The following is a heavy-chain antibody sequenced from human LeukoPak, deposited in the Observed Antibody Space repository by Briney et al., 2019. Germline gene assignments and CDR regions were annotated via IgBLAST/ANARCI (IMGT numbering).Heavy chain of an antibody. J-gene: IGHJ4*02. CDR1: GFNFRDHW. V-gene: IGHV3-7*03. D-gene: IGHD6-19*01. CDR2: IKNDGSET. CDR3: AKNNGWFHLAQ. Sequence: GGSLRLSCAVSGFNFRDHWMDWVRQAPGKGLEWVGHIKNDGSETYYLDSLKGRFSISRDNTNNALYLQMNSLRVEDTAVYYCAKNNGWFHLAQWGQGALVTVSS.